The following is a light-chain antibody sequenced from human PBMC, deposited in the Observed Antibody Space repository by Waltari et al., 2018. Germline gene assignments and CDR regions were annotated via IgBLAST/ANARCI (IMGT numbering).Light chain of an antibody. CDR3: QQYYSSPRT. J-gene: IGKJ1*01. Sequence: DIVMTQSPDSLAVSLGERAAINCKSRQSVLHSSNNKNYLAWFQQKPGQPPKLLIYWASTRESWIPDRFSGSGSGTDFTLTISSLQAEDVAVYYCQQYYSSPRTFGQGTKVEIK. V-gene: IGKV4-1*01. CDR1: QSVLHSSNNKNY. CDR2: WAS.